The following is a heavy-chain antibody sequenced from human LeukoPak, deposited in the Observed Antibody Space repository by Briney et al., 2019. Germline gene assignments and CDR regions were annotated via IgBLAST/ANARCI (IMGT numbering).Heavy chain of an antibody. J-gene: IGHJ4*02. CDR3: AREAAIDY. CDR1: GFTFSSFW. Sequence: GGSLRLSCAASGFTFSSFWMTWVRQAPGKGLERVANIKQDGSANFYVDSVKGRFTISRDNAKNSLYLQMNSLRAEDTAVYYCAREAAIDYWGQGTLVTVSS. V-gene: IGHV3-7*01. CDR2: IKQDGSAN.